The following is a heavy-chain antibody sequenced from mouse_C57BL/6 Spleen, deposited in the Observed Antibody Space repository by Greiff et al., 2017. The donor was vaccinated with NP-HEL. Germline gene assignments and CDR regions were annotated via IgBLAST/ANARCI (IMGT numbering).Heavy chain of an antibody. Sequence: QVQLKQPGAELVMPGASVKLSCKASGYTFTSYWMHWVKQRPGQGLEWIGEIDPSDSYTNYNQKFKGKSTLTVDKSSSTAYMQLSSLTSEDSAVYYCARASSSSPDYWGQGTTLTVSS. V-gene: IGHV1-69*01. CDR3: ARASSSSPDY. CDR2: IDPSDSYT. D-gene: IGHD1-1*01. CDR1: GYTFTSYW. J-gene: IGHJ2*01.